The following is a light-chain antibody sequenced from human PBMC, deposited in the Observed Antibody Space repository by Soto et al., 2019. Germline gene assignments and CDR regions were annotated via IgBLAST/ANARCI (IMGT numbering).Light chain of an antibody. J-gene: IGKJ5*01. V-gene: IGKV3-11*01. CDR2: DVS. CDR3: QQRANWPIT. Sequence: EIVLTQSPATLSLSPGERATLSCRASQSVTRYSAWYQQKPGQAPRLLIYDVSNRAAGIPARFRGRGSGTDVTLTISSLEPEDFAVYYCQQRANWPITFGQGTRLEIK. CDR1: QSVTRY.